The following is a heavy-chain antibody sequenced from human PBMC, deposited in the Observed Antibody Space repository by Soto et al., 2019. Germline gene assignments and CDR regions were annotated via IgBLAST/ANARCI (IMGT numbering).Heavy chain of an antibody. D-gene: IGHD3-3*01. CDR3: ARVDRITIFGVGPNWFDP. V-gene: IGHV4-34*01. CDR1: GGSFSGYY. J-gene: IGHJ5*02. Sequence: SETLSLTCAVYGGSFSGYYWSWIRQPPGKGLEWIGEINHSGSTNYNPSLKSRVTISVDTSKNQFSLKLSSVTAADTAVYYCARVDRITIFGVGPNWFDPWGQGTLVTVSS. CDR2: INHSGST.